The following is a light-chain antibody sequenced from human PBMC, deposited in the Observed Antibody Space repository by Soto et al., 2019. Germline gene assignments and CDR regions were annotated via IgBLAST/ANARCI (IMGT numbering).Light chain of an antibody. J-gene: IGLJ1*01. CDR3: AAWDDSLSGHYV. Sequence: QSALTQPPSASGTPGQRVTISCSGSSSNIGSNYVYWYQQLPGTAPKLLIYRNNQRPSGVPDRFSGSKSGTSASLAISGLRSEDEADYYCAAWDDSLSGHYVFG. CDR1: SSNIGSNY. V-gene: IGLV1-47*01. CDR2: RNN.